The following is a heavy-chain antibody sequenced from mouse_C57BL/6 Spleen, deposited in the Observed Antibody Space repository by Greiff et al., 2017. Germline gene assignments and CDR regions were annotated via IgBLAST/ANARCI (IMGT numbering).Heavy chain of an antibody. V-gene: IGHV5-6*01. CDR1: GFTFSSYG. CDR2: ISSGGSYT. J-gene: IGHJ2*01. CDR3: ARHGDYYGRVYYFDY. D-gene: IGHD1-1*01. Sequence: EVQRVESGGDLVKPGGSLTLSCAASGFTFSSYGMSWVRQTPDKRLEWVATISSGGSYTYYPDSVKGRFTISRDNPKNTLYLQMSSLKSEDTAMYYCARHGDYYGRVYYFDYWGQGTTLTVSS.